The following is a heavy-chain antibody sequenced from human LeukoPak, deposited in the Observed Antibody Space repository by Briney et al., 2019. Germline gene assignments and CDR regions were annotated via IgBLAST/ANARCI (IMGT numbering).Heavy chain of an antibody. V-gene: IGHV3-33*08. Sequence: GGSLRLSCAASEFTFRSYDMNWVRQAPGKGLEWISYIRNGDTNKYYADSVKGRFTISRDNSKNTLYLQMNSLRAEDTAVYYCARDLYGDFPFDYWGQGTLVTASS. CDR1: EFTFRSYD. D-gene: IGHD4-17*01. J-gene: IGHJ4*02. CDR2: IRNGDTNK. CDR3: ARDLYGDFPFDY.